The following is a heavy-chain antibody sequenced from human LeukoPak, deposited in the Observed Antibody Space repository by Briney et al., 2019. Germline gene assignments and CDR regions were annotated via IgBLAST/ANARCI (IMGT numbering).Heavy chain of an antibody. CDR2: IIPIFGTA. D-gene: IGHD4-11*01. V-gene: IGHV1-69*06. CDR3: ARTWSTTTNPYYFDY. Sequence: PGASVKVSCKASGGTFSSYAISWVRQAPGQGLEWMGGIIPIFGTANYAQKFQGRVTITADKSTSTAYMELSSLRSEDTAVYYCARTWSTTTNPYYFDYWGQGTLVTVSS. CDR1: GGTFSSYA. J-gene: IGHJ4*02.